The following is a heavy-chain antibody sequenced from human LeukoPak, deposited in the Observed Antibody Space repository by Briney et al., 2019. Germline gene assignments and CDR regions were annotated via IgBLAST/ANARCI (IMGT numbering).Heavy chain of an antibody. CDR3: SAYYYDSSGYYSGSLPG. V-gene: IGHV3-30-3*01. J-gene: IGHJ4*02. CDR2: ISYDGSNK. Sequence: PGGSLRLSCAASGFSFRNYAMHWVRRAPGKGLEWVAVISYDGSNKYYADSVKGRFTISRDNSKNTLYLQMNSLRAEDTAVYYCSAYYYDSSGYYSGSLPGWGQGTLVTVSS. D-gene: IGHD3-22*01. CDR1: GFSFRNYA.